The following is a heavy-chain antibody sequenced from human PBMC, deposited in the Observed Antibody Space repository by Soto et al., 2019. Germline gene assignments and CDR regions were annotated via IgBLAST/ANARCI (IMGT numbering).Heavy chain of an antibody. J-gene: IGHJ6*02. CDR1: GFTFSSYG. D-gene: IGHD6-19*01. Sequence: RLSCAASGFTFSSYGMHWVRQAPGKGLEWVAVISYDGSNKYYADSVKGRFTISRDNSKNTLYLQMNSLRAEDTAVYYCAKDWVPYSSGWDYYYYGMDVWGQGTTVTVSS. CDR2: ISYDGSNK. V-gene: IGHV3-30*18. CDR3: AKDWVPYSSGWDYYYYGMDV.